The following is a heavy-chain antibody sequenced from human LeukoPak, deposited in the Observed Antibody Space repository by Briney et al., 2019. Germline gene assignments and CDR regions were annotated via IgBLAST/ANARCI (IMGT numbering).Heavy chain of an antibody. Sequence: PSETVSLTCTVSGGSISSGSYYWSWIRQPAGKGLEWIGRIYTSGSTNYNPSLKSRVTISVDTSKNQFSLKLSSVTAADTAVYYCAKDLSSGYSGLNWYFDLWGRGTLVTVSS. CDR2: IYTSGST. CDR3: AKDLSSGYSGLNWYFDL. J-gene: IGHJ2*01. D-gene: IGHD3-22*01. CDR1: GGSISSGSYY. V-gene: IGHV4-61*02.